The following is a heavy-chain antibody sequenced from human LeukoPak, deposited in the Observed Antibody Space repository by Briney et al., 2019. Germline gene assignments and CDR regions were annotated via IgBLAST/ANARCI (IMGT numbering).Heavy chain of an antibody. CDR1: GFTFDDYA. CDR3: AKGRRDGYNLDAFDI. J-gene: IGHJ3*02. D-gene: IGHD5-24*01. CDR2: ISWNSGSI. V-gene: IGHV3-9*01. Sequence: GGSLRLSCAASGFTFDDYAMHWVRQAPGKGLEWVSGISWNSGSIGYADSVEGRFTISRDNAKNSLYLQMNSLRAEDTALYYCAKGRRDGYNLDAFDIWGQGTMVTVSS.